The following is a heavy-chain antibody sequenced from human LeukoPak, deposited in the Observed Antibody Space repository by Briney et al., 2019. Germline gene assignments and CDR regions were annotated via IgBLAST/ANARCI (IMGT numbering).Heavy chain of an antibody. Sequence: ASVKVSCKASGGSFSSYVITWVRQAPGQGLEWVGGIIPLFNTPNYAQKFQGRVTITTDESTHTSYMELNSLRSADTAVYYCARVHRNYFYMDVCGKGTTVTVSS. CDR2: IIPLFNTP. J-gene: IGHJ6*03. V-gene: IGHV1-69*05. CDR3: ARVHRNYFYMDV. CDR1: GGSFSSYV.